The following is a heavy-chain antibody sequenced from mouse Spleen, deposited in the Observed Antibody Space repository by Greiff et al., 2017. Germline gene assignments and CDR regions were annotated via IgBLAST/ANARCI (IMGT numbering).Heavy chain of an antibody. D-gene: IGHD1-1*01. CDR1: GFTFSSYG. V-gene: IGHV5-6*01. Sequence: EVMLVESGGDLVKPGGSLKLSCAASGFTFSSYGMSWVRQTPDKRLEWVATISSGGSYTYYPDSVKGRFTISRDNAKNTLYLQMSSLKSEDTAMYYCARHGFYYYGSSPFDYWGQGTTLTVSS. CDR3: ARHGFYYYGSSPFDY. J-gene: IGHJ2*01. CDR2: ISSGGSYT.